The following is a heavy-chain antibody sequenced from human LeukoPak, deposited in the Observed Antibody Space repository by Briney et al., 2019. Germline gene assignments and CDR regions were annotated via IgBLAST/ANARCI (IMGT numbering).Heavy chain of an antibody. D-gene: IGHD3-3*01. CDR2: INSDGSST. Sequence: GGSLRLSCAASGFTFSSYWMHWVRQAPGKGLVWVSRINSDGSSTSYADSVKGRFTISRDNAQTSLYLEMNSLRGEDSAVYYCARQYYDFWSGFYTADYYFDYWGRGTLVTVSS. CDR3: ARQYYDFWSGFYTADYYFDY. J-gene: IGHJ4*02. CDR1: GFTFSSYW. V-gene: IGHV3-74*01.